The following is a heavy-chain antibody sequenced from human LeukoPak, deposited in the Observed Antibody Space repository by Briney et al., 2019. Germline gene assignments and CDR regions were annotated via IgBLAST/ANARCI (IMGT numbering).Heavy chain of an antibody. CDR3: ARDVYSSGTVGTIDV. V-gene: IGHV3-30*03. J-gene: IGHJ3*01. D-gene: IGHD6-19*01. CDR1: GFIFSDYS. Sequence: GGSLRLSCAASGFIFSDYSVNWVRQAPGKGLEWLAAISSDGSRLLVYADSVKGRFTISKDNSKNTLDLQMISLRAEDTAVYYCARDVYSSGTVGTIDVWGRGTMVTVSS. CDR2: ISSDGSRLL.